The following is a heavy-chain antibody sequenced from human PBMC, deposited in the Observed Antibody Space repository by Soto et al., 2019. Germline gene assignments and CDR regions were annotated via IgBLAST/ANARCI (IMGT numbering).Heavy chain of an antibody. Sequence: QVQLVQSGAEVKKPGASVKVSCKASGYTFTGYYMHWVRQAPGQGLEWMGCINPNSGGTNYAQKFQGRVTMTRDTSISTAYMELSRLRSDDTAVYYCARALWNVVVVAANDWFDPWGQGTLVTVSS. D-gene: IGHD2-15*01. CDR2: INPNSGGT. J-gene: IGHJ5*02. CDR3: ARALWNVVVVAANDWFDP. CDR1: GYTFTGYY. V-gene: IGHV1-2*02.